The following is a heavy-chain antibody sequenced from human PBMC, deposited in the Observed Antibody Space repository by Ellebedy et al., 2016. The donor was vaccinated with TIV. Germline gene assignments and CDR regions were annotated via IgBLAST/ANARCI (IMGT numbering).Heavy chain of an antibody. V-gene: IGHV3-53*01. D-gene: IGHD2-15*01. CDR1: GLTVSNNY. CDR3: ARDRHCIGGTCYSV. CDR2: IYSGGDT. Sequence: GESLKISCAASGLTVSNNYMRSIRQAPGKGLEWVSLIYSGGDTYYSDSVKGRFTISRDNSKNTVYLQMNNLRVEDTAVYYCARDRHCIGGTCYSVWGQGTLVTVSS. J-gene: IGHJ4*02.